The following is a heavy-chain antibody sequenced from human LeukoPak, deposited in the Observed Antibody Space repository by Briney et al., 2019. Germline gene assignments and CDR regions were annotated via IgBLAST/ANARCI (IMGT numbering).Heavy chain of an antibody. V-gene: IGHV3-23*01. Sequence: PGGSLRLSCAASGFTFSSYAMSWVRQAPGKGLEWVSAISGSGGSTYYADSVKGRFTISRDNSKNTLYLQMNSLRAEDTAVYYCAKAVEQQLVWGRWFDPWGQGTLVTVSS. D-gene: IGHD6-13*01. CDR1: GFTFSSYA. CDR3: AKAVEQQLVWGRWFDP. J-gene: IGHJ5*02. CDR2: ISGSGGST.